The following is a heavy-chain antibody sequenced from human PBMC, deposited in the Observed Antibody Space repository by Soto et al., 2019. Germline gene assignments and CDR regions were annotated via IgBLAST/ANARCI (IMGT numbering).Heavy chain of an antibody. CDR1: GGSISSGGYY. D-gene: IGHD1-26*01. Sequence: QVQLQESGPGLVKPSQTLSLTCTVSGGSISSGGYYWSWIRQHPGKGLEWIGYIYYSGSTYYNPSLKSRVTLSVDTSKNQFPLTLSSVTAADTAVYYCARANSGSYSGPAFDIWGQGTMVTVSS. CDR2: IYYSGST. CDR3: ARANSGSYSGPAFDI. V-gene: IGHV4-31*03. J-gene: IGHJ3*02.